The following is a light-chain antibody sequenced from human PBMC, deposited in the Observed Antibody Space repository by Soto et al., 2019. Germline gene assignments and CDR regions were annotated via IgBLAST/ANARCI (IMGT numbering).Light chain of an antibody. CDR2: GAS. J-gene: IGKJ4*01. V-gene: IGKV3-20*01. CDR1: QSVSSSY. Sequence: EIVLTQSPGTLSLSPGERATLSCRASQSVSSSYLAWYQQKPGQAPRLLIYGASSRATGIPDRFSGSGSGTDFTLTISRLEPEDFAVYYCQQYASGLTFGGGTKV. CDR3: QQYASGLT.